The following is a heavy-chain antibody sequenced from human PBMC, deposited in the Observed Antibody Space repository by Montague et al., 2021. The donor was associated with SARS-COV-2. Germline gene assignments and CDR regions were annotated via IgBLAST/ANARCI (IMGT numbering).Heavy chain of an antibody. CDR3: ASRAPTRIVLMVYAIGGYFDY. CDR2: ISSSGSTI. CDR1: GFTFSSYD. J-gene: IGHJ4*02. Sequence: SLRLSCAASGFTFSSYDINWVRQAPGKGLEWVSYISSSGSTIYYXDSXKGRFTISRDNAKNSLYLQMNSLRAEDTAVYYCASRAPTRIVLMVYAIGGYFDYWSQGTLVTVSS. V-gene: IGHV3-48*03. D-gene: IGHD2-8*01.